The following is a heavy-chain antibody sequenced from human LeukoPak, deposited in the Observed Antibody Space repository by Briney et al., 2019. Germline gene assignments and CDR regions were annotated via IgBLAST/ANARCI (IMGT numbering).Heavy chain of an antibody. D-gene: IGHD6-19*01. CDR3: ARDPSLAVAGFFDY. CDR1: GFTFSSYE. V-gene: IGHV3-48*03. J-gene: IGHJ4*02. Sequence: GGSLRLSCAASGFTFSSYEMNLVRQAPGKGLEWVSYISSSGSTIYYADSVKGRFNISRDNAKNSLYLQMNSLRAEDTAVYYCARDPSLAVAGFFDYWGQGTLVTVSS. CDR2: ISSSGSTI.